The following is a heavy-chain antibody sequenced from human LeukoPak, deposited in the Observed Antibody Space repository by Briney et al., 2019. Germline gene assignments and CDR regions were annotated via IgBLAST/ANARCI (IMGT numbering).Heavy chain of an antibody. CDR2: TYYGSKWYN. D-gene: IGHD3-22*01. J-gene: IGHJ2*01. CDR1: GDSVSSNSAA. V-gene: IGHV6-1*01. CDR3: ARDGDSSGYRRYFDL. Sequence: SPTLSLTCVISGDSVSSNSAAWNWIRQSPSRGLEWLGRTYYGSKWYNEYAVSVKSRITINPDTSKNQFSLQLNSVTPEDTAVYYCARDGDSSGYRRYFDLWGRGTLVTVSS.